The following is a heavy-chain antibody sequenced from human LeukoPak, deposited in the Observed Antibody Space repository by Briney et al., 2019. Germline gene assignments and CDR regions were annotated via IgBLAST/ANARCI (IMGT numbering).Heavy chain of an antibody. CDR3: ARGGSCLSFDY. CDR2: IYYSGST. V-gene: IGHV4-59*01. J-gene: IGHJ4*02. CDR1: GGSISSYY. Sequence: PSETLSLTCTVSGGSISSYYWSWIRQPPGKGLEWIGYIYYSGSTNYNPSLKSRVTISVDTSKNQFSLKLSSVTAADTAVYYCARGGSCLSFDYWGQGTLVTVSS. D-gene: IGHD1-26*01.